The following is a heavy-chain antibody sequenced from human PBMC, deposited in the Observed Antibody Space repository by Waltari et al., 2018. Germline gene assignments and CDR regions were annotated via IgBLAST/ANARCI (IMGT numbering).Heavy chain of an antibody. CDR3: ARVAIFGVVIDY. J-gene: IGHJ4*02. V-gene: IGHV4-39*07. Sequence: QLQLQESGPGLVKPSETLSLTCTVSGGSISSSSYYWGWIRQPPGKGLEWIGGIYYSGGTYYNPSLKSRVTISVDTSKNQFSLKLSSVTAADTAVYYCARVAIFGVVIDYWGQGTLVTVSS. CDR1: GGSISSSSYY. D-gene: IGHD3-3*01. CDR2: IYYSGGT.